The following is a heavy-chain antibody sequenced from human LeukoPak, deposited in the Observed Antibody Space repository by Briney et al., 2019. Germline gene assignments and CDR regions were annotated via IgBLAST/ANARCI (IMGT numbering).Heavy chain of an antibody. CDR1: GFTFSSYA. D-gene: IGHD6-13*01. J-gene: IGHJ5*02. CDR3: ARARIAAAGGGFDP. CDR2: ISSNGGST. Sequence: GGSLRLSCAASGFTFSSYAMHWVRQAPGKGLEYGSAISSNGGSTYYANSVKGRFTISRDNSKNTLYLQMGSLRAEDMAVYYCARARIAAAGGGFDPWGQGTLVTVSS. V-gene: IGHV3-64*01.